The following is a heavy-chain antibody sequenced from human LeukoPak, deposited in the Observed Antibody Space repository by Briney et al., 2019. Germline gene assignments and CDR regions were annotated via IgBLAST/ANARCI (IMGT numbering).Heavy chain of an antibody. D-gene: IGHD1-26*01. CDR3: ARVTLLTPVGAIRRITFDI. Sequence: GGSLRLSCAASGFTFSSYGMSWVRQAPGKGLEWVSDINGNGGSTGYADSVKGRFTISRDNAKNSLYLQMNSLRAEDTALYYCARVTLLTPVGAIRRITFDIWGQGTMVTVSS. CDR1: GFTFSSYG. CDR2: INGNGGST. V-gene: IGHV3-20*04. J-gene: IGHJ3*02.